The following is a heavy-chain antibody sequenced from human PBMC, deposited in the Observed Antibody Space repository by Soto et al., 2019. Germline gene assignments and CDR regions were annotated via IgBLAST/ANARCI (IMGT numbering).Heavy chain of an antibody. CDR3: AHSHRYCSGGSCYKSFDP. Sequence: QITLKESGPTLVKPTQTLTLTCTFSGFSLSTSGVGVGWIRQHPGKALEWLALIYWNDDKRYSPSLKSRLTITKDTSKNQVVLTMINMDPVDTATYYCAHSHRYCSGGSCYKSFDPWGQGTLVTVSS. J-gene: IGHJ5*02. D-gene: IGHD2-15*01. CDR1: GFSLSTSGVG. V-gene: IGHV2-5*01. CDR2: IYWNDDK.